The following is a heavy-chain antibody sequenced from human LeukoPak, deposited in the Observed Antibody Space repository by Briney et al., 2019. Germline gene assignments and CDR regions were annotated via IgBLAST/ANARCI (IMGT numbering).Heavy chain of an antibody. CDR3: ARASPYYYGSGSSPLYYYYGMDV. V-gene: IGHV3-13*01. CDR2: IGTAGDT. CDR1: GFTFSSYD. J-gene: IGHJ6*02. Sequence: PGGSLRLSCAASGFTFSSYDMHWVRQATGKGLEWVSAIGTAGDTYYPGSVKGRFTISRENAKNSLYLQMNSLRAGDTAVYYCARASPYYYGSGSSPLYYYYGMDVWGQGTTVTVSS. D-gene: IGHD3-10*01.